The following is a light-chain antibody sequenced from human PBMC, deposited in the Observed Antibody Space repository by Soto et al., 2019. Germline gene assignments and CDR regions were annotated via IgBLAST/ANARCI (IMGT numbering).Light chain of an antibody. Sequence: DTQMTESPSTLSASVGDRVTITCRASQSISSWLAWYQQKPGKAPKFLIYDASSLESGVPSRFSGSGYGTEFTLTISSLPPDDFATYYCQQYNSDHTFGQGTRMEIK. V-gene: IGKV1-5*01. CDR2: DAS. CDR1: QSISSW. CDR3: QQYNSDHT. J-gene: IGKJ2*01.